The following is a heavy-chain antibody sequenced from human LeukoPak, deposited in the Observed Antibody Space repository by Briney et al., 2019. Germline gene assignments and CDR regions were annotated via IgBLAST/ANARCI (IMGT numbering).Heavy chain of an antibody. CDR3: ARSSGSYYGFSGGFDY. CDR1: GFTFSSYA. D-gene: IGHD1-26*01. V-gene: IGHV3-30-3*01. Sequence: GGSLRLSCAASGFTFSSYAMHWVRQAPGKGLEWVAVISYDGSNKYYADSVKGRFTISRDNSKNTLYLQMNSLRAEDTAVYYCARSSGSYYGFSGGFDYWGQGTLVTVSS. CDR2: ISYDGSNK. J-gene: IGHJ4*02.